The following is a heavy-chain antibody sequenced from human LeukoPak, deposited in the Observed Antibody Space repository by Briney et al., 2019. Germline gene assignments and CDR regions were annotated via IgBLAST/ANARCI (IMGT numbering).Heavy chain of an antibody. CDR3: AREGSDGGYPDY. CDR1: SGSIFNNNW. D-gene: IGHD5-12*01. V-gene: IGHV4-4*02. Sequence: KASETLSLTCTVSSGSIFNNNWWSWVRQPPGKGLEWIGQIFHSGSTSYSPSLKSRVTISVDTSKNQFSLKLSSVTAADTAVYYCAREGSDGGYPDYWGQGTLVTVSS. CDR2: IFHSGST. J-gene: IGHJ4*02.